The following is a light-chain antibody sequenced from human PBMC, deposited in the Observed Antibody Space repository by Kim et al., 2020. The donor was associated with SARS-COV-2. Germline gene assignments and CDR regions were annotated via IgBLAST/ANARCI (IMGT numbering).Light chain of an antibody. Sequence: QSVLTQPPSVSGAPGQRVTISCTGSSSNIGAGYDVHWYQQLPGTAPKLLIYGNINRPSGVPDRFSGSKSGTSASLAITGLQAEDEADYYCQSYDSSQSGSWVFGGGTQLTVL. CDR3: QSYDSSQSGSWV. V-gene: IGLV1-40*01. J-gene: IGLJ3*02. CDR1: SSNIGAGYD. CDR2: GNI.